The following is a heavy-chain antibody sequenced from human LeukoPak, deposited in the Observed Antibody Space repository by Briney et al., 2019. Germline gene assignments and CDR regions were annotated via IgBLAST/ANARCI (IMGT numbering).Heavy chain of an antibody. CDR1: GGSISSSSYY. J-gene: IGHJ5*02. CDR2: IYSSGST. V-gene: IGHV4-31*11. CDR3: ASLYCSRTSCYFLDP. D-gene: IGHD2-2*01. Sequence: PSETLSLTCAVSGGSISSSSYYWSWIRQYPGQGLEGVGYIYSSGSTYYNPSLKNRIIISLDTSKNHFSLELNSVTAADTAVYYCASLYCSRTSCYFLDPWGQGTLVTVSS.